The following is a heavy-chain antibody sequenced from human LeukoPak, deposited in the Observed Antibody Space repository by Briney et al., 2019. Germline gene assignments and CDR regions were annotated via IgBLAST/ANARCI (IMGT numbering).Heavy chain of an antibody. D-gene: IGHD6-13*01. CDR3: ARDVEGYSSSWYQIDY. Sequence: ASVKVSCKASGYTFTGYYVHWVRQAPGQGLEWMGWINPNSGGTNYAQKFQGRVTMTRDTSISTAYMELSRLRSDDTAVYYCARDVEGYSSSWYQIDYWGQGTLVTVSS. J-gene: IGHJ4*02. V-gene: IGHV1-2*02. CDR2: INPNSGGT. CDR1: GYTFTGYY.